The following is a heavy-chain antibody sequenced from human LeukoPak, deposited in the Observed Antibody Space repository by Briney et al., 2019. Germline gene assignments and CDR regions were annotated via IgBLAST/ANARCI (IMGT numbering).Heavy chain of an antibody. Sequence: PGESLKISCKGSGYSFTSYWIGWVRQMPGKGLEWMGIIYPGDSDTRYSPSFQGQVTISADKSITTAYLEWSSLKASDTALHYCARHSSGRYSDFDYWGQGTLVTVSS. CDR3: ARHSSGRYSDFDY. J-gene: IGHJ4*02. D-gene: IGHD1-26*01. V-gene: IGHV5-51*01. CDR2: IYPGDSDT. CDR1: GYSFTSYW.